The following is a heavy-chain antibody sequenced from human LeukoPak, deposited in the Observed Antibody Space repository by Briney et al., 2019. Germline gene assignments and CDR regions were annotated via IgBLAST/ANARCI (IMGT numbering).Heavy chain of an antibody. V-gene: IGHV3-23*01. D-gene: IGHD4-17*01. CDR3: ARDISFRDYGDYLDY. CDR1: GFTFSSYA. CDR2: ISGSGGST. Sequence: GGSLRLSCAASGFTFSSYAMSWVRQAPGKGLEWVSAISGSGGSTYYADSVKGRFTISRDNSKNTLYLQMNSLRAEDTAVYYCARDISFRDYGDYLDYWGQGTLVTVSS. J-gene: IGHJ4*02.